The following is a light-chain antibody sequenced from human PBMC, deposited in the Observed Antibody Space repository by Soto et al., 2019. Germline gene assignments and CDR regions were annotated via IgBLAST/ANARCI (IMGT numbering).Light chain of an antibody. CDR3: QQYDNWPQT. CDR1: QSVRSY. Sequence: VVMTQSPATLSVSPGERATLSCGASQSVRSYLAWYQQKPGQAPRLLIHGASTRATGIPARFSGSGSGTEFTLTISSLQSEDFAVYYCQQYDNWPQTFGQGTKVDIK. CDR2: GAS. V-gene: IGKV3-15*01. J-gene: IGKJ1*01.